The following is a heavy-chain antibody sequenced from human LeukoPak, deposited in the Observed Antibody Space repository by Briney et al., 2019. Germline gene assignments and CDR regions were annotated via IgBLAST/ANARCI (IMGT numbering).Heavy chain of an antibody. J-gene: IGHJ4*02. V-gene: IGHV3-23*01. Sequence: PGGSLRLSCAASDFSFITYAMSWVRQAPGKGLEWVSTISGGGDATYYADSVKGRFTIPRDNSKNTLYLQMNSLRVEDTAVYYCARDSSMLRGPLVIYYFDFWGQGTLVTVYS. CDR3: ARDSSMLRGPLVIYYFDF. CDR2: ISGGGDAT. D-gene: IGHD3-10*01. CDR1: DFSFITYA.